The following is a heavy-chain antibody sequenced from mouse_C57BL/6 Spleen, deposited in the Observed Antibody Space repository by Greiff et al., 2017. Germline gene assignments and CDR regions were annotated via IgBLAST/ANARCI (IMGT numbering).Heavy chain of an antibody. D-gene: IGHD2-4*01. CDR2: INPSSGYT. Sequence: VQLQQSGAELARPGASVKMSCKASGYTFTSYTMHWVKQRPGQGLEWIGYINPSSGYTKYNQKFKDKATLTADKSSSTAYMQLSSLTSEDSAVYYCARLDYDYPRAMDYWGQGTSVTVSS. CDR1: GYTFTSYT. J-gene: IGHJ4*01. CDR3: ARLDYDYPRAMDY. V-gene: IGHV1-4*01.